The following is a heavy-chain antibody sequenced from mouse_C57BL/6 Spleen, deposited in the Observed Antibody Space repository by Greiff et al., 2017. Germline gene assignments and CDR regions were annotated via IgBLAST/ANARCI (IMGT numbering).Heavy chain of an antibody. Sequence: QLKESGAELVRPGTSVKMSCKASGYTFTNYWIGWAKQRPGHGLEWIGAIYPGGGYTHYNEKFKGKATLTADKSSSTAYMQFSSLTSEDSAIYYCARGEVVGPCDYWGQGTTLTVSS. CDR3: ARGEVVGPCDY. J-gene: IGHJ2*01. CDR1: GYTFTNYW. CDR2: IYPGGGYT. V-gene: IGHV1-63*01.